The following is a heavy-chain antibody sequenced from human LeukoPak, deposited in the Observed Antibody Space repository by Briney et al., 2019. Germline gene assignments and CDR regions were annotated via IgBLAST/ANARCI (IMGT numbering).Heavy chain of an antibody. CDR3: ARERGNLRGDAFDI. V-gene: IGHV4-4*07. J-gene: IGHJ3*02. D-gene: IGHD1-26*01. Sequence: PSETLSLTCTVSGGSISTYYWTWIRQPAGKGLEWIGRIYSTGNTNYNPSLESRVTMSIDTSKNQFSLKLTSVTAADTAVYYCARERGNLRGDAFDIWGQGTMVTVSS. CDR2: IYSTGNT. CDR1: GGSISTYY.